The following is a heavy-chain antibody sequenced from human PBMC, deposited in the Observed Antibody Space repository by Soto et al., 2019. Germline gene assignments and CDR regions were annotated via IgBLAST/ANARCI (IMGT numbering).Heavy chain of an antibody. Sequence: SETLSLTCTVSGGSISSVGYYWSWIRQHPGKGLEWIGYIYYRGSTYYNPSLKSRVTISVDKSKNPFSLKLSSVTAADTAVYYCARLITMVRGVIDWFDPSGQGTLVTVSS. J-gene: IGHJ5*02. V-gene: IGHV4-31*03. CDR1: GGSISSVGYY. CDR3: ARLITMVRGVIDWFDP. CDR2: IYYRGST. D-gene: IGHD3-10*01.